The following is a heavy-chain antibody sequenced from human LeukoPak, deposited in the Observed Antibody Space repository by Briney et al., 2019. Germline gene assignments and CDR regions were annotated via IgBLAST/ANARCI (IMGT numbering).Heavy chain of an antibody. D-gene: IGHD4-23*01. V-gene: IGHV4-59*01. CDR3: ARDHYGGHSFFDY. J-gene: IGHJ4*02. CDR2: IYYSGST. Sequence: SETLSLTCTVSGGSISSYYWSWIRQPPGKGLEWIGYIYYSGSTNYNPSLKSRVTISVDTSKNQFSLKLSSVTAADTAVYYCARDHYGGHSFFDYWGQGTLVTVSS. CDR1: GGSISSYY.